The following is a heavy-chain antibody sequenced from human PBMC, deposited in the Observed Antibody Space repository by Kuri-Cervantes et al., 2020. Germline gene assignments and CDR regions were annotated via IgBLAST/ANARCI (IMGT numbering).Heavy chain of an antibody. J-gene: IGHJ4*02. CDR2: ISYDGSNK. D-gene: IGHD3-22*01. Sequence: GESLKISCAASGFTFSSYAMHWVRQAPGKGLEWVAVISYDGSNKYYADSVKGRFTISRDNSKSTLYLQMNSLRAEDTAVYYCARDRASYYDSSGYYSGYWGQGTLVTVSS. CDR3: ARDRASYYDSSGYYSGY. V-gene: IGHV3-30-3*01. CDR1: GFTFSSYA.